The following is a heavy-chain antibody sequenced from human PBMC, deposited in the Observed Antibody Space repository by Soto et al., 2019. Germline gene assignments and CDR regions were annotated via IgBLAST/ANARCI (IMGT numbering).Heavy chain of an antibody. V-gene: IGHV3-53*04. Sequence: EVQLVESGGGLVQPGGSLRLSCAASGFFVSSNYMSWVRQAPGEGLEWVSVLYSGGTTYYADSVKGRFTISRHNSKNTLYLQMNSLRAEDTAVYYCARGDPREDYYDYMDVWGKGTSVTVSS. CDR1: GFFVSSNY. CDR2: LYSGGTT. D-gene: IGHD3-16*01. CDR3: ARGDPREDYYDYMDV. J-gene: IGHJ6*03.